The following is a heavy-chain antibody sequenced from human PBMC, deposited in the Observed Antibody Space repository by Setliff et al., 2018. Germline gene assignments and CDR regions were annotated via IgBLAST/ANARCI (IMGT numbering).Heavy chain of an antibody. D-gene: IGHD3-10*01. Sequence: SETLSLTCTVSNGSISISDFYWGWIRQSPGKGLEWIGSIYYTGDTWYKQSLEGRVTISVDTSKNQFSLGLTSVXAAXXAVYYCARQAGLRGYYGSNSLYYFDFWGRGTLVTVSS. J-gene: IGHJ4*01. CDR2: IYYTGDT. V-gene: IGHV4-39*01. CDR3: ARQAGLRGYYGSNSLYYFDF. CDR1: NGSISISDFY.